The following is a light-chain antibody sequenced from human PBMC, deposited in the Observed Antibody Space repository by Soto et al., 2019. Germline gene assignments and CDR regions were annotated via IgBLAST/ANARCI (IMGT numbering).Light chain of an antibody. CDR1: QSVDIN. CDR3: QQYRNWPRT. Sequence: EIVLTQSPATLSVSPGERVTLSCRASQSVDINLAWYQQKPGQAPGLLIYGASTRAIDMPGRFSGRGSGTEFTLTISSLQSEDFAVYYCQQYRNWPRTFGQGTKVDIK. CDR2: GAS. J-gene: IGKJ1*01. V-gene: IGKV3-15*01.